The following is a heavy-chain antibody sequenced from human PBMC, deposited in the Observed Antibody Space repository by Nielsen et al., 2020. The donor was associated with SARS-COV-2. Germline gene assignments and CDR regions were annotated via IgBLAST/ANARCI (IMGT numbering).Heavy chain of an antibody. CDR3: KGAILERGRFDY. CDR2: ISAYNGNT. Sequence: ASVKVSCKASGYTFTSSGLSWVRQAPGQGLEWMGWISAYNGNTNYAQKLQGRVTMTTDTSTSTAYMELRSLRSDDTEKKKRKGAILERGRFDYWGQGTLVTVSS. D-gene: IGHD1-26*01. CDR1: GYTFTSSG. V-gene: IGHV1-18*01. J-gene: IGHJ4*02.